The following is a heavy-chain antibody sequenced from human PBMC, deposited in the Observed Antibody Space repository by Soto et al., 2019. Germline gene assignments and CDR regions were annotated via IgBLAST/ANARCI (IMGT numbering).Heavy chain of an antibody. D-gene: IGHD2-8*01. J-gene: IGHJ6*03. CDR2: ISSSSSYI. CDR3: ARVVMVIPPYYYYYMDV. V-gene: IGHV3-21*01. Sequence: GGSLRLSCAASGFTFSSYSMNWVRQAPGKGLEWVSSISSSSSYIYYADSVKGRFTISRDNAKNSLYLQMNSLRAEDTAVYYCARVVMVIPPYYYYYMDVWGKGTTVTVSS. CDR1: GFTFSSYS.